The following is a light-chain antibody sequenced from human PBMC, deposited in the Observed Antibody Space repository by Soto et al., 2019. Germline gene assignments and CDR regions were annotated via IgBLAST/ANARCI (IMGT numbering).Light chain of an antibody. V-gene: IGLV2-23*02. J-gene: IGLJ1*01. CDR1: SSDVGGYNL. CDR3: CSYAGSSNV. CDR2: EAI. Sequence: QSALTQPASVSXSPGQSITISCTGTSSDVGGYNLVSWYQQLPGKAPKLMIYEAIKRPSGVSNRFSGSKSGNTASLTISGLQAEDEADYYCCSYAGSSNVFGTGTKLTVL.